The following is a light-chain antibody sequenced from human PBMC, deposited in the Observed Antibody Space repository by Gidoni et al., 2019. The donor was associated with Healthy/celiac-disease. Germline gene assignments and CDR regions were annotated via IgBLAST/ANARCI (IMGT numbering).Light chain of an antibody. CDR1: QSVSSN. CDR2: GAS. V-gene: IGKV3-15*01. CDR3: QQYNNWPPLT. Sequence: EIVMTQSPATLSVSLGERATLSCRASQSVSSNLACYQQKPGQAPRLLIYGASTRATGIPARFSGSGSGTEFTLTISSLQSEDFEVYYCQQYNNWPPLTFGGGTKVEIK. J-gene: IGKJ4*01.